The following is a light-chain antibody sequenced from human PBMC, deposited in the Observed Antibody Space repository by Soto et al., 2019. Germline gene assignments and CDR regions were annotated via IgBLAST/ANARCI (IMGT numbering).Light chain of an antibody. CDR2: EVS. CDR3: SSFADSNSYV. Sequence: QSALTQPPSASGSPGQSVTISCSGSSSDIGGYTYVSWYQHHPGKAPKLMIYEVSKRPSGVPDRFSGSKSGNTASLTVSGLQAEDEADYYCSSFADSNSYVFGTGTXV. CDR1: SSDIGGYTY. V-gene: IGLV2-8*01. J-gene: IGLJ1*01.